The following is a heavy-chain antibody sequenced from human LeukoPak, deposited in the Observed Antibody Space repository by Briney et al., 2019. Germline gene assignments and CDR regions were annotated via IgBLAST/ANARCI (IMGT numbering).Heavy chain of an antibody. V-gene: IGHV1-2*02. Sequence: ASVKVSCKASGYTFTDYYMHWVRQAPGQGLEWMGWINSNTGGTKYAQNFQGRVTMTRDTSISTAYMELSGLRSDDTAVYYCAREKNSPTAYYMDVWGKGTTVTVS. CDR1: GYTFTDYY. CDR3: AREKNSPTAYYMDV. J-gene: IGHJ6*03. D-gene: IGHD2-2*01. CDR2: INSNTGGT.